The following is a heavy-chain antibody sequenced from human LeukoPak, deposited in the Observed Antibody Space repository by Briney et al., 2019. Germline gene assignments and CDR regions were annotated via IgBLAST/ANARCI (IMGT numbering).Heavy chain of an antibody. D-gene: IGHD3-10*01. Sequence: GASVKVSCKASGGTFISYAISWVRQAPGQGLEWMGGIIPIFGTANYAQKFQGRVTITADKSTSTAYMELSSLRSEDTAVYYCARAEGDYYGSGRFIGWFDPWGQGTLVTVSS. CDR3: ARAEGDYYGSGRFIGWFDP. CDR1: GGTFISYA. CDR2: IIPIFGTA. V-gene: IGHV1-69*06. J-gene: IGHJ5*02.